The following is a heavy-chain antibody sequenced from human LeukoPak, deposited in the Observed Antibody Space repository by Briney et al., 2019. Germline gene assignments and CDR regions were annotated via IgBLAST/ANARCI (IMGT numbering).Heavy chain of an antibody. CDR3: ARRAREYSHDAFDI. J-gene: IGHJ3*02. D-gene: IGHD5-18*01. CDR2: INPNSRGT. V-gene: IGHV1-2*02. Sequence: ASVKLSCKASGGTFSSYAISWVRQAPGQGLEWMGWINPNSRGTDSAQKFQGRFSMTRDTSISTAYMELSRLRSDDTAVYYCARRAREYSHDAFDIWGQGTMVTVSS. CDR1: GGTFSSYA.